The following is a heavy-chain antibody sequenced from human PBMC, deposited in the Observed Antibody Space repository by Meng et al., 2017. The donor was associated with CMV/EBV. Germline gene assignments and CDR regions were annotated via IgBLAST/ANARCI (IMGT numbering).Heavy chain of an antibody. CDR3: ARDPHPYDFWSGYYNPFYYYGMDV. V-gene: IGHV3-48*04. CDR2: ISSSSSTI. Sequence: GESLKISCAASGFTFSSYSMNWVRQAPGKGLEWVSYISSSSSTIYYADSVKGRFTISRDNAKNSLYLQMNSLRAEDTAVYYCARDPHPYDFWSGYYNPFYYYGMDVWGQGTTVTVSS. J-gene: IGHJ6*02. CDR1: GFTFSSYS. D-gene: IGHD3-3*01.